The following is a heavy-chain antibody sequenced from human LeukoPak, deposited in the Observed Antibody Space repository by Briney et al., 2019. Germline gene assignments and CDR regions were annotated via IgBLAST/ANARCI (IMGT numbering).Heavy chain of an antibody. J-gene: IGHJ3*02. CDR2: IYYSGST. CDR1: GGSISSYY. D-gene: IGHD3-10*01. Sequence: PSETLSLTCTVSGGSISSYYWSWIRQPPGKGPEWIGYIYYSGSTNYNPSLKSRVTISVDTSKNQFSLKLSSVTAADTAVYYCARAGRAFDIWGQGTMVTVSS. CDR3: ARAGRAFDI. V-gene: IGHV4-59*01.